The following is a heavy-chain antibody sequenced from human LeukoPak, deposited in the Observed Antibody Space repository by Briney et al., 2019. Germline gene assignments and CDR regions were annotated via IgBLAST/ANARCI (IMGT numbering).Heavy chain of an antibody. J-gene: IGHJ4*02. V-gene: IGHV3-23*01. Sequence: GGSLRLSCAASAFTFNNFAMIWVRQAPGKGLECVSGISAGGGTTIYVDSVKGRFTISRDNAKNTLYLQMNSLRAEDTAVYYCARRDSSRSFDYWGQGTLVTVSS. CDR1: AFTFNNFA. CDR3: ARRDSSRSFDY. CDR2: ISAGGGTT. D-gene: IGHD6-6*01.